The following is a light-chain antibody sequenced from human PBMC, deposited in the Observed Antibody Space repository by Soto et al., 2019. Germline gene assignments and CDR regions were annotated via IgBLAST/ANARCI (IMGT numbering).Light chain of an antibody. J-gene: IGKJ4*01. CDR2: GAS. CDR1: QSGSNNY. Sequence: FTHTPGNRSLSTGESATLSCRASQSGSNNYLAWYQQKPGQTPRLLIYGASNRATGIPDRFSGSGSGTDFTLTISSLQPDDFATYYCQQYESYSPLTFGGGTKV. V-gene: IGKV3-20*01. CDR3: QQYESYSPLT.